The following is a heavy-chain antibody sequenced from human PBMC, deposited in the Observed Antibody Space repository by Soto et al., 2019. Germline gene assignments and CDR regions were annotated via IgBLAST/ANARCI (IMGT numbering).Heavy chain of an antibody. CDR1: GFTFSIYA. D-gene: IGHD3-22*01. J-gene: IGHJ4*02. V-gene: IGHV3-64D*06. CDR3: VKGEYYYDSSGYYPFDY. Sequence: PGGSLSLSCSASGFTFSIYAMHWVRQAPGKGLEYVSSISTNGGSTHYADSVKGRFTISRDNSKNTQYLQMSSLRADDTAVYYCVKGEYYYDSSGYYPFDYWGQGTLVTVSS. CDR2: ISTNGGST.